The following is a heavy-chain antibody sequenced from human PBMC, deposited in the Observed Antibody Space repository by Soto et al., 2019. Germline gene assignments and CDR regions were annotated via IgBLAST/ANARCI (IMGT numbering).Heavy chain of an antibody. V-gene: IGHV3-48*02. CDR1: GFTFSSNS. J-gene: IGHJ5*02. CDR3: ARVIWSGHLTSDL. CDR2: ISSSSSTI. Sequence: EVQVVESGGGLVQPGGSLRLSCAASGFTFSSNSMNWVRQAPGKGLEWISYISSSSSTIYADSVKGRFTISTDNAKNSLYLQMNSLRDEDTAVYYCARVIWSGHLTSDLWGQGTLGTVSS. D-gene: IGHD3-3*01.